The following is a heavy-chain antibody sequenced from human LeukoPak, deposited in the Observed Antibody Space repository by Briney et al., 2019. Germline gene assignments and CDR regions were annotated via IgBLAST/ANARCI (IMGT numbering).Heavy chain of an antibody. CDR2: INPSGGST. CDR3: ARDSGSGVDY. Sequence: ASVKVSCKASGYTFTNYYMHWVRQAPGQGLEWMGIINPSGGSTSYAQKFQGRVTMTRDMSTSTVYMELSSLRSEDTAVYYCARDSGSGVDYWGQGTLVTVSS. D-gene: IGHD6-19*01. J-gene: IGHJ4*02. CDR1: GYTFTNYY. V-gene: IGHV1-46*01.